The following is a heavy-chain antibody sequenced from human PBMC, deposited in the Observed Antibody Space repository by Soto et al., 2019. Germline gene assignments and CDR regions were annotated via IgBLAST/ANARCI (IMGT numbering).Heavy chain of an antibody. CDR1: GGSISSRSYY. CDR2: IYYSGGT. CDR3: ARGRIVVVPGEYYFDY. J-gene: IGHJ4*02. V-gene: IGHV4-39*01. D-gene: IGHD2-2*01. Sequence: SETLSLTCTVSGGSISSRSYYWGWIRQPPGKGLEWMGSIYYSGGTYYNPSLKSRVTISVDTSKNQLSLKLSSAPAADTAVYYCARGRIVVVPGEYYFDYWGQGTLVTVSS.